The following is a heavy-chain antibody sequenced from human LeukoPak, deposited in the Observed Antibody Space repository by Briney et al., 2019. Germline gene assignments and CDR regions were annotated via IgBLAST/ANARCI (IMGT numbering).Heavy chain of an antibody. CDR3: AREWGRIAVAGGPGY. CDR2: IWYDGRTK. J-gene: IGHJ4*02. D-gene: IGHD6-19*01. Sequence: GGSLRLSCEASGFIFSNYGMHWVRQAPGKGLEWVALIWYDGRTKFSSDSVKGRFTISRDNSKNTLYLQMNSLRVEDTAVYYCAREWGRIAVAGGPGYWGQGTLVTVSS. CDR1: GFIFSNYG. V-gene: IGHV3-33*01.